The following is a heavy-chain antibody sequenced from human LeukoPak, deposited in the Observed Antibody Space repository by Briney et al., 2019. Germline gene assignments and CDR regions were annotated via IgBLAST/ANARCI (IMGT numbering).Heavy chain of an antibody. CDR1: GGSFSNYY. CDR2: INHSGTT. Sequence: SETLSLTCAGYGGSFSNYYWSWIRQPPGKGLEWIGEINHSGTTNYNPSLESRVTISVDTSKNQFSLNLTSVTAADTAVYYCARDSSGYYRIDYWGQGTLVIVSS. J-gene: IGHJ4*02. V-gene: IGHV4-34*01. CDR3: ARDSSGYYRIDY. D-gene: IGHD3-22*01.